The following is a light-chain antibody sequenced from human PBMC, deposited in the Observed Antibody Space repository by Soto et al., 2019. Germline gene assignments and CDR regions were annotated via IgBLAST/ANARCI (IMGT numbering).Light chain of an antibody. J-gene: IGKJ1*01. CDR2: AGS. CDR3: QQYNNWRVT. CDR1: QSVTNK. V-gene: IGKV3-15*01. Sequence: IVLTQSPGTLTLAQGETAKVACWRSQSVTNKVAWYQQKPGQVPRLLIFAGSTRATGIPARFSGSGSGTEFTLTLSNLQSEDSAAYYCQQYNNWRVTFGQGTKVDI.